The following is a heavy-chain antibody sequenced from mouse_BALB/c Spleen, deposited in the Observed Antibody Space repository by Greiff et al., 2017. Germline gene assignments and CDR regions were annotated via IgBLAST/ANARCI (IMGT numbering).Heavy chain of an antibody. CDR2: IWGDGST. V-gene: IGHV2-6-7*01. D-gene: IGHD1-1*01. Sequence: VKLQESGPGLVAPSQSLSITCTVSGFSLTGYGVNWVRQPPGKCLEWLGMIWGDGSTDYNSALKSRLSISKDNSKSQVFLKMNSLQTDDTARYYCARVYYYGSSYYLDYWGQGTTLTVAS. CDR3: ARVYYYGSSYYLDY. J-gene: IGHJ2*01. CDR1: GFSLTGYG.